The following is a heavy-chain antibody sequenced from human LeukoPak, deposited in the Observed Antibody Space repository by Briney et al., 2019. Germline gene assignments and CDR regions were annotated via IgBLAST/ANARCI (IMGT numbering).Heavy chain of an antibody. D-gene: IGHD3-10*01. CDR3: AKGYGSGSYFDY. CDR1: GFTFSSYA. Sequence: GGSLRLSCAASGFTFSSYAMHWVRQAPGKGLEWVAVISYDGSNKYYADSVKGRFTISRDNSKNTLYLQMNSLRAEDTAVYYCAKGYGSGSYFDYWGQGTLGTVS. J-gene: IGHJ4*02. V-gene: IGHV3-30*18. CDR2: ISYDGSNK.